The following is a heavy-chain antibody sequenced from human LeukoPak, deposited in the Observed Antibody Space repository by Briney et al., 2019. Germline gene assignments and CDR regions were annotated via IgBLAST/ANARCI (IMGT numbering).Heavy chain of an antibody. Sequence: GGSLRLSCGASGFPLSSHRMPWVRQATGKGLVWVSRINSDGRSTSYADSMKGRVNITRDNAKNTLYLQMNSLRAEDTAVYYCARALVTSRSSYGMDVWGQGTTVTVSS. J-gene: IGHJ6*02. CDR1: GFPLSSHR. CDR2: INSDGRST. V-gene: IGHV3-74*01. D-gene: IGHD1-26*01. CDR3: ARALVTSRSSYGMDV.